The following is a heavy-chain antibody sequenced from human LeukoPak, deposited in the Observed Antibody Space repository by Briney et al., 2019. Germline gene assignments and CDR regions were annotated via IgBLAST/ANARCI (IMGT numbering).Heavy chain of an antibody. CDR1: GFTFSNYA. D-gene: IGHD2-21*02. CDR3: ARDSILPSDVYGMDV. CDR2: ISGSGGDT. Sequence: QPEGSLRLSCAASGFTFSNYAMSWVRQAPGKGLECVSVISGSGGDTYYADSVKGRFTISRDNSKNTLFLQMNSLRAEDTAVYYCARDSILPSDVYGMDVWGQGTTVTVSS. J-gene: IGHJ6*02. V-gene: IGHV3-23*01.